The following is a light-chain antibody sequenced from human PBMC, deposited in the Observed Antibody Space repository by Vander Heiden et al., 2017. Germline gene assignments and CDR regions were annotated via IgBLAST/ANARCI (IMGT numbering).Light chain of an antibody. J-gene: IGLJ2*01. Sequence: QSALTQPRSVSGSPGQSVTISCTGTSSDVGGYNYVSWYQQHPGKAPKLMIYDVSKRPSGVPDRFSGSKSGNTASLTISGLQAEDDADYYCCSYAGSRVVFGGGTKLTVL. CDR3: CSYAGSRVV. CDR2: DVS. V-gene: IGLV2-11*01. CDR1: SSDVGGYNY.